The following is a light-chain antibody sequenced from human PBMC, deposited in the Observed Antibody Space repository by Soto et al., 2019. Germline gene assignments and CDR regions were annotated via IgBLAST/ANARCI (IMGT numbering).Light chain of an antibody. J-gene: IGKJ4*01. CDR1: QSVRSSY. V-gene: IGKV3-20*01. CDR2: ATS. Sequence: EIVLTQSPDTLSLSPGESATLSCRASQSVRSSYLAWYQQKPVQAPRLLIYATSRRATGIPDRFSGSGSGTDFTLTISRLEPEDFAVYYCQQYGSSRLTFGGGTKVDIK. CDR3: QQYGSSRLT.